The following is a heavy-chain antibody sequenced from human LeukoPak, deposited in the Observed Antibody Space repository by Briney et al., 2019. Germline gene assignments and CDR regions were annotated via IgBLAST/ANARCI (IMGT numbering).Heavy chain of an antibody. CDR1: GFTFSNYA. V-gene: IGHV3-23*01. J-gene: IGHJ4*02. CDR3: AKPAISSRGWYYDY. Sequence: GGSLRLSCAASGFTFSNYAMSWVRQAPGKGLEWVSAISDSGGSTYYADSVKGRFTTSRDNSKNTLYLQMNSLRAEDTAVYYCAKPAISSRGWYYDYWGQGTLVTVSS. D-gene: IGHD6-19*01. CDR2: ISDSGGST.